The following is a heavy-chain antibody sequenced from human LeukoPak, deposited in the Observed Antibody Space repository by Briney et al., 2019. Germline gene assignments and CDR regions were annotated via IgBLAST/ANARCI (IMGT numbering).Heavy chain of an antibody. V-gene: IGHV1-58*01. D-gene: IGHD3-22*01. CDR2: IVVGSGNT. J-gene: IGHJ4*02. CDR3: AATYDSSGHTPVEDY. Sequence: SVKVSCKASEFTFTSSAGRWVRQARGQRLEWIGRIVVGSGNTNYAQKFQERVTITRDMSTSTAYMELSSLRSEDTAVYYCAATYDSSGHTPVEDYWGQGTLVTVSS. CDR1: EFTFTSSA.